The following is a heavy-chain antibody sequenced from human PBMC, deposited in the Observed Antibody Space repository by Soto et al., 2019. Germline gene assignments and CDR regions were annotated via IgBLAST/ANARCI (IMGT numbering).Heavy chain of an antibody. D-gene: IGHD6-6*01. CDR2: ISSSGSTI. Sequence: GGSLRLSCAASGFTFSDYYMSWIRQAPGKGLEWVSYISSSGSTIYYADSVKGRFTISRDNAKNSLYLQMNSLRAEDTAVYYCARDPILTLIAARPHYFDYWGQGTLVTVSS. CDR3: ARDPILTLIAARPHYFDY. CDR1: GFTFSDYY. J-gene: IGHJ4*02. V-gene: IGHV3-11*01.